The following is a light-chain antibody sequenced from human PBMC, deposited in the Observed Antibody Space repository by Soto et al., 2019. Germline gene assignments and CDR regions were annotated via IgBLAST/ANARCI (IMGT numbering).Light chain of an antibody. V-gene: IGKV3-15*01. Sequence: EIVMTQSPATLSVSPGDRVTLSCRASQSVTTTLAWYQQKPGQATRLLIYGASNRAQRIPARFSGSGSVTELNLTSSSLQSEDCAVYDCKQDNIWPPITFGQGTRLEIK. CDR1: QSVTTT. J-gene: IGKJ5*01. CDR2: GAS. CDR3: KQDNIWPPIT.